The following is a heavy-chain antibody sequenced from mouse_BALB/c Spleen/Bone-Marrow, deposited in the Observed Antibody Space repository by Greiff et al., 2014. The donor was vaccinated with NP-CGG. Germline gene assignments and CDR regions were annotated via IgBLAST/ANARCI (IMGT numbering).Heavy chain of an antibody. CDR1: GFNIKDYY. CDR3: NRYDWYFDV. V-gene: IGHV14-4*02. CDR2: IDPENGDT. J-gene: IGHJ1*01. Sequence: EVQLQQSGAELVRSGASVKLSCTASGFNIKDYYMHWVKQRPEQGLEWIGWIDPENGDTEYAPKFQGKATMTADTSSNTAYLQPSSLTSEDTAVYYCNRYDWYFDVWGAGTTVTVSS. D-gene: IGHD2-14*01.